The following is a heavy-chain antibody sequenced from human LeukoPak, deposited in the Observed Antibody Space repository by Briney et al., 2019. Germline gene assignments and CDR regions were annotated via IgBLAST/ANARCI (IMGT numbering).Heavy chain of an antibody. CDR2: IIPIFGTA. J-gene: IGHJ4*02. D-gene: IGHD6-19*01. CDR3: ARIRGRKYSSGWTNFDY. CDR1: GGTFSSYA. V-gene: IGHV1-69*05. Sequence: SVKVSCKASGGTFSSYAISWVRQAPGQGLEWMGGIIPIFGTANYAQKFQGRVTITTDESTSTAYMELSSLRPEDTAVYYCARIRGRKYSSGWTNFDYWGQGTLVTVSS.